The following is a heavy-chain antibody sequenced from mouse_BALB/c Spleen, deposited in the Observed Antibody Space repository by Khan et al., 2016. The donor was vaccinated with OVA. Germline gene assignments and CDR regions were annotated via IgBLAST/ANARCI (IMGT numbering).Heavy chain of an antibody. CDR2: TSYSGNT. V-gene: IGHV3-2*02. J-gene: IGHJ2*01. Sequence: VQLQQSGPGLVKPSQSLSLTCTVTGYSITSDYAWNWIRQFPGNKLEWMGYTSYSGNTKYNPSLKSRISITRDTSKNQFFLQLNSVTIEDTATYYCARIYGGDFDYWGQGTTLTVSS. CDR3: ARIYGGDFDY. D-gene: IGHD1-1*01. CDR1: GYSITSDYA.